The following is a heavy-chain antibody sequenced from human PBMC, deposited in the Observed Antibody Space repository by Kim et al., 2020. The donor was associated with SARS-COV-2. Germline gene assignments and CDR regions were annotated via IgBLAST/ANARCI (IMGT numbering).Heavy chain of an antibody. CDR2: ISSSSSYI. CDR1: GFTFSSYS. CDR3: ARGLCSSTSCYAPYYYGMDD. Sequence: GGSLRLSCAASGFTFSSYSMNWVRQAPGKGLEWVSSISSSSSYIYYADSVKGRFTISRDNAKNSLYLQMNSLRAEDTAVYYCARGLCSSTSCYAPYYYGMDDWGQGTTVTVSS. V-gene: IGHV3-21*01. D-gene: IGHD2-2*01. J-gene: IGHJ6*02.